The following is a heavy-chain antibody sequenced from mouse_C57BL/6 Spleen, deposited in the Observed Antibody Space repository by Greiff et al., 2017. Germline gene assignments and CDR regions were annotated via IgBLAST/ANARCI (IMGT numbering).Heavy chain of an antibody. D-gene: IGHD2-4*01. J-gene: IGHJ3*01. CDR2: IYPRSGNT. V-gene: IGHV1-81*01. CDR3: ASPSYDYDVAWFAY. CDR1: GYTFTSYG. Sequence: VQLQESGAELARPGASVKLSCKASGYTFTSYGISWVKQRTGQGLEWIGEIYPRSGNTYYNETFKGKATLTADKSSSTAYMELRSLTSEDSAVYFCASPSYDYDVAWFAYWGQGTLVTVSA.